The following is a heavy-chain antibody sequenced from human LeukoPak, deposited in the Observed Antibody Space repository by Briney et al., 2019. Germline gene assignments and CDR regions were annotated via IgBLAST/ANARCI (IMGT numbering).Heavy chain of an antibody. Sequence: SETLSLTCTVSGGSISSYYWSWLRQPPGRGLEGIGYIYYSGSTNYNPSLKSRVTISVDTSKNQFSLKLSSVTAADTAVYYCASVDIVATTLDYWGQGTLVTVSS. V-gene: IGHV4-59*01. J-gene: IGHJ4*02. D-gene: IGHD5-12*01. CDR1: GGSISSYY. CDR2: IYYSGST. CDR3: ASVDIVATTLDY.